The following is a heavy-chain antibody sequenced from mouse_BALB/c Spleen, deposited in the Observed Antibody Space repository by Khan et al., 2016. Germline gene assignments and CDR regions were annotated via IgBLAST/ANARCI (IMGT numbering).Heavy chain of an antibody. D-gene: IGHD3-1*01. CDR1: GYAFTNYG. CDR3: SRRRLLVLYYAMDY. J-gene: IGHJ4*01. Sequence: QIQLVQSGPEVKKPGETVKISCKASGYAFTNYGMNWVKQAPGKGLKWMGWIKTYSGEATYAADFKGRFAFSLETSASTAYLQINSLKNEDMATYFCSRRRLLVLYYAMDYWGQVTSVTVSS. V-gene: IGHV9-1*02. CDR2: IKTYSGEA.